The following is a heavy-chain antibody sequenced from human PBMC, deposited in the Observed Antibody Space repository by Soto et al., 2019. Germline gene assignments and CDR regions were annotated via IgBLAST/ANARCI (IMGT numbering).Heavy chain of an antibody. D-gene: IGHD3-16*01. Sequence: GGSLRLSCAASGFTFSNAWMNWVRQAPGKGLEWVGRMNGDGSSTTYADSVRGRFTISRDNAKITLYLQMNSLRAEDTAMYFCARGSGLGDFWGQGALVTVSS. V-gene: IGHV3-74*01. CDR1: GFTFSNAW. CDR3: ARGSGLGDF. CDR2: MNGDGSST. J-gene: IGHJ4*02.